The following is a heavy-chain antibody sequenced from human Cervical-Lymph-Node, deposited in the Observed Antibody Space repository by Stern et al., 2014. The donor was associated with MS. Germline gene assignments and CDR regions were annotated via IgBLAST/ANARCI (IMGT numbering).Heavy chain of an antibody. J-gene: IGHJ5*02. V-gene: IGHV4-61*02. CDR1: GGSISNDNFF. D-gene: IGHD1-26*01. CDR3: ALGAEWFDP. Sequence: QLQLQESGPGLVKPSQTLSLTCTVSGGSISNDNFFWSWIRQPAGKGLEWIGRVYLSGSTNYNPSLKSRVTISRDTSMNQFSLKLTSVTAADTAVYYCALGAEWFDPWGQGTLVTVSS. CDR2: VYLSGST.